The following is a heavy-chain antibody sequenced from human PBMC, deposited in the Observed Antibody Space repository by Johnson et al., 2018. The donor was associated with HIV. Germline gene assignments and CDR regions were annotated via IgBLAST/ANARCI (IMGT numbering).Heavy chain of an antibody. Sequence: EVQLVESGGGLVQPGGSLRLSCAASGFTFDDYAMHWVRQAPGKGLEWVSLISWDGGSTYYADSVKGRFTISRDNSKNSLYLQMNSLRAEDTALYYCAKVREMATNRRAFDIWGQGTMVIVSS. CDR2: ISWDGGST. V-gene: IGHV3-43D*03. J-gene: IGHJ3*02. CDR1: GFTFDDYA. D-gene: IGHD5-24*01. CDR3: AKVREMATNRRAFDI.